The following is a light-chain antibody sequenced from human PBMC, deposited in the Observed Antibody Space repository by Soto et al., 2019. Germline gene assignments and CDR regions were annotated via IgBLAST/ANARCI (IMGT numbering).Light chain of an antibody. CDR3: CSYAGSSIPYV. Sequence: QSALTQPASVSGSPGQSITLSCTGTSSDVGSYNLVSWYLHHPGKAPKLMIYEGSKRPSGVYNRFSGSKSGNTASLTISGLQAEDEADYYCCSYAGSSIPYVFGTGTKLTVL. CDR1: SSDVGSYNL. CDR2: EGS. J-gene: IGLJ1*01. V-gene: IGLV2-23*01.